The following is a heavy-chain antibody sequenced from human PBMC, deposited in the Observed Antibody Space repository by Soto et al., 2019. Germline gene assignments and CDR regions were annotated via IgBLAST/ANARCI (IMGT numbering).Heavy chain of an antibody. CDR2: IYFSGST. V-gene: IGHV4-39*01. D-gene: IGHD3-10*01. Sequence: QLHLQESGPGLVKPSETLSLTCTVSGGSISSSRYYWGWIRQPPGKGLEWIGSIYFSGSTYYNPSLKSGVNISLDTPKKQFSLNLSSVTAADTAVYYCARLNYGSGSFYNPGGAFDIWGQGTMVTVSS. CDR3: ARLNYGSGSFYNPGGAFDI. CDR1: GGSISSSRYY. J-gene: IGHJ3*02.